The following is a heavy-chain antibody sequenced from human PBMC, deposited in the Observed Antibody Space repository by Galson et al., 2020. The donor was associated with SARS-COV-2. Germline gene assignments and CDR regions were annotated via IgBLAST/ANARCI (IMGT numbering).Heavy chain of an antibody. CDR3: ARGPYSGPHLDY. CDR1: GFTFSSYW. CDR2: IKQDGSEK. J-gene: IGHJ4*02. Sequence: QLGESLKISCAASGFTFSSYWMSWVRQAPGKGLEWVANIKQDGSEKYYVDSVKGRFTISRDNAKNSLYLQMNSLRAEDTAVYYCARGPYSGPHLDYWGQGTLVTVSS. V-gene: IGHV3-7*01. D-gene: IGHD4-4*01.